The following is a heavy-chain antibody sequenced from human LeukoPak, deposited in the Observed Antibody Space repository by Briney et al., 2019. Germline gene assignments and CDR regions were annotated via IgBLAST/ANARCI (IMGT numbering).Heavy chain of an antibody. Sequence: PGGSLRLSCAASGFTFSTYVMSWVRQAPGKGLEWVSAISGSGGSTYYADSVKGRFTISRDNSKNTLYLQMSSLRAEDTAVYYCVKTLVGATIEDYWGQGTLVTVSS. CDR1: GFTFSTYV. D-gene: IGHD1-26*01. J-gene: IGHJ4*02. V-gene: IGHV3-23*01. CDR2: ISGSGGST. CDR3: VKTLVGATIEDY.